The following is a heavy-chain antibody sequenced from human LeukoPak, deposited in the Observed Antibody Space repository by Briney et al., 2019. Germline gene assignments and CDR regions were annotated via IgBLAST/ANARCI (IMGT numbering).Heavy chain of an antibody. Sequence: SETLSLTCAVYGGSFSGYYWSWIRQPPGKGLEWIGEINHSGSTNYNPSLKSRVTISVDTSKNQFSLKLSSVTAADTAVYYCAAHYYYDSSGYSYGYWGQGTLVTVSS. V-gene: IGHV4-34*01. J-gene: IGHJ4*02. CDR1: GGSFSGYY. CDR3: AAHYYYDSSGYSYGY. CDR2: INHSGST. D-gene: IGHD3-22*01.